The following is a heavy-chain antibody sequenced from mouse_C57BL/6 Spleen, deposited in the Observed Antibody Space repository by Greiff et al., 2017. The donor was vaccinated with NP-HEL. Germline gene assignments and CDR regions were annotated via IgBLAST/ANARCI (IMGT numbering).Heavy chain of an antibody. J-gene: IGHJ2*01. V-gene: IGHV14-1*01. CDR3: AFITTVSVYYFDY. Sequence: VHVKQSGAELVRPGASVKLSCTASGFNIKDYYMHWVKQRPEQGLEWIGRIDPEDGDTEYAPKFQGKATMTADTSSNTAYLQLSSLTSEDTTVYYCAFITTVSVYYFDYWGQGTTLTVSS. D-gene: IGHD1-1*01. CDR2: IDPEDGDT. CDR1: GFNIKDYY.